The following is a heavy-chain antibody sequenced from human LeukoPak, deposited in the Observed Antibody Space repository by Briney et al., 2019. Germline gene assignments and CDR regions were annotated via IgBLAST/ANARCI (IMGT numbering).Heavy chain of an antibody. D-gene: IGHD2-15*01. J-gene: IGHJ4*02. CDR3: ARDCSGGSCFPLDY. Sequence: SETLSLTCAVYGGSFSGYYWSWIRQPPGKGLEWIGEINHSGSTNYNPSLKSRVTIPVDTSKNQFSLKLSSVTAADTAVYYCARDCSGGSCFPLDYWGQGTLVTVSS. CDR1: GGSFSGYY. CDR2: INHSGST. V-gene: IGHV4-34*01.